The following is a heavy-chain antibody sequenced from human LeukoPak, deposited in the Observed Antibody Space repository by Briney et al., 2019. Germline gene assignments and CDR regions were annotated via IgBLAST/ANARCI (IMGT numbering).Heavy chain of an antibody. D-gene: IGHD3-10*01. CDR2: IHYSGST. Sequence: PSETLSLTCTVSGGSISSYYWSWIRQPAGKGLEWIGYIHYSGSTNYNPSLKSRATISVDTSKNQFSLKLSSVTAADTAVYYCARVEEGYGSGRRENYYYYYMDVWGKGTTVTISS. J-gene: IGHJ6*03. CDR1: GGSISSYY. CDR3: ARVEEGYGSGRRENYYYYYMDV. V-gene: IGHV4-59*01.